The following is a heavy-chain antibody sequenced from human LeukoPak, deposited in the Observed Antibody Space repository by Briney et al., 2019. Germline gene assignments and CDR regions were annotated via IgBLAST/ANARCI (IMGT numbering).Heavy chain of an antibody. CDR3: ARDNRGYYDSSGSSLDDAFNI. J-gene: IGHJ3*02. Sequence: PGGSLRLSCAASGFTFSTYWMSWVRQAPGKGLEWVANIKQDGSEKYYVDSVKGRFTISRDNAKNSLYLQMNSPRAEDTAVYYCARDNRGYYDSSGSSLDDAFNIWGLGTMVTVSS. CDR1: GFTFSTYW. V-gene: IGHV3-7*01. D-gene: IGHD3-22*01. CDR2: IKQDGSEK.